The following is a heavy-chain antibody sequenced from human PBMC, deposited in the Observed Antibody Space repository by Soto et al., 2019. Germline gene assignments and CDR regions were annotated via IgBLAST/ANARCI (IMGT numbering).Heavy chain of an antibody. D-gene: IGHD3-3*02. CDR2: IYYSGST. J-gene: IGHJ5*02. V-gene: IGHV4-39*01. CDR1: GGSISSSSYY. Sequence: QLQLQESGPGLVKPSETLSLTCTVSGGSISSSSYYWGWIRQPPGKGLEWIGSIYYSGSTYYNPSLKSRVTISVDTSKNQFSMKLSSVTAADTAVYYCARQVSSDIFATNWFDPWCQGTLVTVSS. CDR3: ARQVSSDIFATNWFDP.